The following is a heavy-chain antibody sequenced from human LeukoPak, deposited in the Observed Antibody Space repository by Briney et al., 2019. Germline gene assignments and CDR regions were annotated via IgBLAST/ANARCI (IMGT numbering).Heavy chain of an antibody. J-gene: IGHJ5*02. D-gene: IGHD2-2*01. CDR3: AHRPVPKYQLLSPWFDP. V-gene: IGHV2-5*01. CDR2: IYWNDDK. CDR1: GGSISSYYW. Sequence: TLSLTCTVSGGSISSYYWSWIRQPPGKALEWLALIYWNDDKRYSPSLKSRLTITKDTSKNQVVLTMTNMDPVDTATYYCAHRPVPKYQLLSPWFDPWGQGTLVTVSS.